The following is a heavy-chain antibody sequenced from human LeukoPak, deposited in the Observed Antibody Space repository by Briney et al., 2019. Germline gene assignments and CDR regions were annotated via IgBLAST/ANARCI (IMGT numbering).Heavy chain of an antibody. Sequence: SGGSLRLSCAASGFTFSPYEMNWVRQAPGKGLEWVSYISSTGITTYYADSVKGRFTISRDNAKNSLFLQMNSLRAEDTAVYYCARGAEYDGSGSYYDGNWFDPWGQGTLVTVSS. D-gene: IGHD3-10*01. J-gene: IGHJ5*02. V-gene: IGHV3-48*03. CDR1: GFTFSPYE. CDR3: ARGAEYDGSGSYYDGNWFDP. CDR2: ISSTGITT.